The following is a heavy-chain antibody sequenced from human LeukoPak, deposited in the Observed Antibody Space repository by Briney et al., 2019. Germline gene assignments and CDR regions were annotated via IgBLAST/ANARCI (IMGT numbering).Heavy chain of an antibody. CDR3: ASRAPSRIAVAGTGAFDI. J-gene: IGHJ3*02. V-gene: IGHV1-69*05. CDR2: IIPIFGTA. D-gene: IGHD6-19*01. CDR1: GGTFSSYA. Sequence: GASVKVSCKASGGTFSSYAISWVRQAPGQGLEWMGRIIPIFGTANYAQKFQGRVTITTDESTSTAYMELSSLRSEDTAVNYCASRAPSRIAVAGTGAFDIWGQGTMVTVSS.